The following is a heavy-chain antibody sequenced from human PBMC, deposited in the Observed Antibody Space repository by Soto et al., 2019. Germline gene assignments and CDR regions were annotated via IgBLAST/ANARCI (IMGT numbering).Heavy chain of an antibody. CDR2: IIPIPGTA. D-gene: IGHD2-2*01. V-gene: IGHV1-69*01. Sequence: QVQLVQSGAEVKKPGSSVKVSCKAPGGTFVSYAKSWARQAPGQGLKGRGGIIPIPGTANYEQKFRGRVTIAADESTRTAYMELSSLRSEDTAVYYCARSQGSSTSLEIYYYYYYGMDVWGQGTTVTVSS. J-gene: IGHJ6*02. CDR3: ARSQGSSTSLEIYYYYYYGMDV. CDR1: GGTFVSYA.